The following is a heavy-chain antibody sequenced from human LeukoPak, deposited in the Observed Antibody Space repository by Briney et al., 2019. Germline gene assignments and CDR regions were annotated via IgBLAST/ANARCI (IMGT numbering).Heavy chain of an antibody. CDR3: ARGRYCSSTSCYRSSDYYYGMDV. CDR1: GGSFSGYY. J-gene: IGHJ6*02. Sequence: SETLSLTCAVYGGSFSGYYWSWIRQPPGKGLEWIGEINHSGSTNYNPSLKSRVTKSVDTSKNQFSLELSSVTAADTAVYYCARGRYCSSTSCYRSSDYYYGMDVWGQGTTVTVSS. D-gene: IGHD2-2*02. V-gene: IGHV4-34*01. CDR2: INHSGST.